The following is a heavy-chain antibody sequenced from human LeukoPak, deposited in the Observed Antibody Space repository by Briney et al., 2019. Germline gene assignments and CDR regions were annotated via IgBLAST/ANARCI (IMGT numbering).Heavy chain of an antibody. CDR1: GFTLSSFW. CDR2: IRQDGGKE. Sequence: GGSLRLSCAASGFTLSSFWMTWFRQAPGKGLEWVANIRQDGGKEYYVDSVKGRFTISRDNAKNSLYLQMNSLRAEDTAVYYCARDRGRGTDRIQDYWGQGTLVTVSS. V-gene: IGHV3-7*01. J-gene: IGHJ4*02. CDR3: ARDRGRGTDRIQDY. D-gene: IGHD5-18*01.